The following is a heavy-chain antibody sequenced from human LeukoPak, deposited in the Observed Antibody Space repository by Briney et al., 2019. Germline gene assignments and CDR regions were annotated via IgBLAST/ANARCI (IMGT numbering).Heavy chain of an antibody. V-gene: IGHV1-18*01. J-gene: IGHJ3*02. CDR2: ISAYNGNT. CDR1: GGTFSSYA. CDR3: ARGDYGEYAFDI. D-gene: IGHD4-17*01. Sequence: ASVKVSCKASGGTFSSYAISWVRQAPGQGLEWMGWISAYNGNTNYAQKLQGRVTMTTDTSTSTAYMELRSLRSDDTAVYYCARGDYGEYAFDIWGQGTMVTVSS.